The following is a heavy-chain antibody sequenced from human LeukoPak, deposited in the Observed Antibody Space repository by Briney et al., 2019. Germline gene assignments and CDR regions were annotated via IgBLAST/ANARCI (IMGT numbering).Heavy chain of an antibody. J-gene: IGHJ3*02. CDR1: GGSISSYY. D-gene: IGHD3-22*01. CDR3: ARSARQGIVVVIGAFDI. V-gene: IGHV4-59*08. Sequence: PSETLSLTCTVSGGSISSYYWSWIRQPPGKGLEWIGYIYYSGSTNYNPSLKSRVTISVDTSKNQFSLKLSSVTAADTAVYYCARSARQGIVVVIGAFDIWGQGTMVTVSS. CDR2: IYYSGST.